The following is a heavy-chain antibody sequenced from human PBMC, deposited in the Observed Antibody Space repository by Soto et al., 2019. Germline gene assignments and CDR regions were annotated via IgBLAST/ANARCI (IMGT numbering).Heavy chain of an antibody. CDR1: GYTLTELS. J-gene: IGHJ4*02. CDR2: FDPEDGET. CDR3: ATVPGYYGSGSPFDY. V-gene: IGHV1-24*01. D-gene: IGHD3-10*01. Sequence: GASVKVSCKVSGYTLTELSMHWVRQAPGKGLEWMGGFDPEDGETIYAQKFQGRVTMTEDTSTDTAYMELSSLRSEDTAVYYCATVPGYYGSGSPFDYWGQGTLVTVPQ.